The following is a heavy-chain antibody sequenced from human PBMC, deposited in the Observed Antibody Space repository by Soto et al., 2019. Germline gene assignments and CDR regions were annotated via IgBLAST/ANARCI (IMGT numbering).Heavy chain of an antibody. CDR1: GFTFIRSA. Sequence: GASVKVSCKASGFTFIRSAVQWARQARGQRPEWIGWIVAGSGYTNYAQKFQERVTITRDMSTTTVYMELSSLRSEDTAVYYCAAGDFQDGRGYAYYGMDVWGQGTTVTVSS. J-gene: IGHJ6*02. CDR2: IVAGSGYT. V-gene: IGHV1-58*01. CDR3: AAGDFQDGRGYAYYGMDV. D-gene: IGHD3-22*01.